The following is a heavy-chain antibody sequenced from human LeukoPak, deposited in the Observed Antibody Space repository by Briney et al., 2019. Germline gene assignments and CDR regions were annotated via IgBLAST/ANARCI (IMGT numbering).Heavy chain of an antibody. CDR2: ISGYNGNT. J-gene: IGHJ6*03. V-gene: IGHV1-18*01. D-gene: IGHD2-15*01. CDR1: GYTFTRYG. CDR3: ARAGGVVVAAHIDV. Sequence: GASVKVSCKASGYTFTRYGIYWARQAPGQGLEWMGWISGYNGNTKYAQKFQGRVSVTTDTSTSTAYMELRSLRSDDTAVYYCARAGGVVVAAHIDVWGKGTTVIVSS.